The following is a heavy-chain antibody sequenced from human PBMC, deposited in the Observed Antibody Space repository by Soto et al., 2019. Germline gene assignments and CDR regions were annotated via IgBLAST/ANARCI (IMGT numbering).Heavy chain of an antibody. J-gene: IGHJ4*02. D-gene: IGHD2-8*01. Sequence: GGSLRLSCAAPGFTFSSYAMSWVRQAPGKGLEWVSAISGSGGSTYYADSVKGRFTISRDNSKNTLYLQMNSLRAEDTAVYYCAKDCRDIVLMVYAVQFDYWGQGTLVTVSS. CDR1: GFTFSSYA. V-gene: IGHV3-23*01. CDR2: ISGSGGST. CDR3: AKDCRDIVLMVYAVQFDY.